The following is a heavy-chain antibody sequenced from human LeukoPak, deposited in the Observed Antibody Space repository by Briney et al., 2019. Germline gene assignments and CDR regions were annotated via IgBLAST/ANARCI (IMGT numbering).Heavy chain of an antibody. CDR2: INPNSGGT. J-gene: IGHJ5*02. CDR1: GYTFTGYY. V-gene: IGHV1-2*02. CDR3: ARDPERVLAAAGGVNWFDP. Sequence: GASVKVSCKASGYTFTGYYMHWVRQAPGQGLEWMGWINPNSGGTNYAQKFQGRVTMTRDTSISTAYMELSRLRSDDTAVYYCARDPERVLAAAGGVNWFDPWGQGTLVTVSS. D-gene: IGHD6-13*01.